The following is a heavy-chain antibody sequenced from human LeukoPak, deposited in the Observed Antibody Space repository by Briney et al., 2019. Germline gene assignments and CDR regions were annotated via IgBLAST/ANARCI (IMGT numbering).Heavy chain of an antibody. CDR3: ARGGVAAKYYFDS. V-gene: IGHV4-59*11. Sequence: SETLSLTCTVSGGSISPLYWSWIRQPPGKGLEFIGYIYYSGTTSYNPSLKTRVTLSVQTSKNQFSLKLSSVTAADTAVYYCARGGVAAKYYFDSWGQGTLVTVSS. CDR1: GGSISPLY. D-gene: IGHD3-10*01. CDR2: IYYSGTT. J-gene: IGHJ4*02.